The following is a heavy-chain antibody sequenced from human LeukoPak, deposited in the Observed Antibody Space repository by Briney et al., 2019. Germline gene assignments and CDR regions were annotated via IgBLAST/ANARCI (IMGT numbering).Heavy chain of an antibody. J-gene: IGHJ4*02. D-gene: IGHD3-22*01. V-gene: IGHV3-7*04. Sequence: PGGSLRLSCAASGFTFSSYWMSWVRQAPGKGLEWVANIKQDGSDKYYVDSVKGRFTISRDNAKNSLYLQMNSLRAEDTAVYYCAKEYYYDSSGYYYQGVLFFDYWGQGTLVTVSS. CDR1: GFTFSSYW. CDR3: AKEYYYDSSGYYYQGVLFFDY. CDR2: IKQDGSDK.